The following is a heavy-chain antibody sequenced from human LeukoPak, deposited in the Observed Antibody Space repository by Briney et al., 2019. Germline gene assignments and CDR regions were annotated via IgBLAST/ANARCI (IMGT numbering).Heavy chain of an antibody. CDR2: IKSKTDGGTT. D-gene: IGHD2-8*01. Sequence: GGSLRLSCAASGFTVSSNYMSWVRQAPGKGLEWVGRIKSKTDGGTTDYAAPVKGRFTISRDDSKNTLYLQMNSLKIEDTAVYFCTTAYVNYYYDMDVWGQGTTVTVSS. CDR3: TTAYVNYYYDMDV. J-gene: IGHJ6*02. V-gene: IGHV3-15*01. CDR1: GFTVSSNY.